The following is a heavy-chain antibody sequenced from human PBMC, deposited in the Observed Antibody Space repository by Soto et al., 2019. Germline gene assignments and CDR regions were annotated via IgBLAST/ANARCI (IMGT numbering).Heavy chain of an antibody. D-gene: IGHD6-13*01. CDR2: IVVGSGNT. CDR1: GFTFTSSA. V-gene: IGHV1-58*01. J-gene: IGHJ6*02. CDR3: AADHYRSSWPSYYYYGMDV. Sequence: QMQLVQSGPEVKKPGTSVKVSCKASGFTFTSSAVQWVRQARGQRLEWIGWIVVGSGNTNYAQKFQERGTITRDMSTSTAYMELRSLRSEDTAVYYCAADHYRSSWPSYYYYGMDVWGQGTTVTVSS.